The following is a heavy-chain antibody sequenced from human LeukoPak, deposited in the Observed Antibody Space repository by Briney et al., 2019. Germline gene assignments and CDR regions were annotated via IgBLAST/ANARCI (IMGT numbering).Heavy chain of an antibody. CDR1: GYTLTELS. Sequence: ASVKVSCKVSGYTLTELSMHWVRQAPGKGLEWMGGFDPEDGETIYAQKFQGRVTMTEDTSTDTAYMELSSLRSEDTAVYYCATGIDPIWGKGSLSYWAQGTLVTVSS. CDR2: FDPEDGET. J-gene: IGHJ4*02. V-gene: IGHV1-24*01. D-gene: IGHD1-26*01. CDR3: ATGIDPIWGKGSLSY.